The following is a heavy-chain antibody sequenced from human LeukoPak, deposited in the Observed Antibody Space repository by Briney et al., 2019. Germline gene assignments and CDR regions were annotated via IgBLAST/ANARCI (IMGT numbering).Heavy chain of an antibody. Sequence: ASVKVSCKASGYTFTGYYMHWVRQAPGQGLEWMGWINPNSGGTNYAQKFQGRVTMTRGTSISTAYMELRSLRSDDTAVYYCARDRGGSDLDYWGQGTLVTVSS. J-gene: IGHJ4*02. CDR2: INPNSGGT. D-gene: IGHD6-19*01. V-gene: IGHV1-2*02. CDR3: ARDRGGSDLDY. CDR1: GYTFTGYY.